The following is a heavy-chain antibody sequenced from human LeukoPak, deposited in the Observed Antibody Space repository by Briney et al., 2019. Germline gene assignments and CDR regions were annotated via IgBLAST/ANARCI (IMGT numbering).Heavy chain of an antibody. CDR2: IGSSGSTI. D-gene: IGHD3-10*01. CDR1: GFTFSSYS. J-gene: IGHJ4*02. Sequence: GGSLRLSCAASGFTFSSYSVNWVRQAPGKGLEWVSYIGSSGSTIYYADSVKGRFTISRDNAKNSLYLQMNSLRAEDTAVYYCATKSWGSGSYYFDYWGQGTLVTVSS. V-gene: IGHV3-48*01. CDR3: ATKSWGSGSYYFDY.